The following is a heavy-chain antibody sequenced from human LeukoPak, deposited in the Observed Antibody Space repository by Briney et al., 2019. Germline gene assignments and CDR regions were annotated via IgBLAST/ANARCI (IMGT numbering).Heavy chain of an antibody. Sequence: SETLSLTCTVPGDSISSSSYFWGWIRQPPGKGLEWIGSIYYSGSTYYNPSLKSRFAISVHTSNNQFSLNLSSVTAADTAVYYCANGSGADYRAYMGVWGKGTTVTMSS. CDR2: IYYSGST. CDR3: ANGSGADYRAYMGV. D-gene: IGHD3-10*01. J-gene: IGHJ6*03. V-gene: IGHV4-39*01. CDR1: GDSISSSSYF.